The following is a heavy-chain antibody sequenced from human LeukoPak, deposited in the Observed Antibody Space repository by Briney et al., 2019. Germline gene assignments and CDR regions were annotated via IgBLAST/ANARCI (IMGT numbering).Heavy chain of an antibody. Sequence: SETLSLTCSVSGGSIISSNYYWGWIRQPPGKGLEWIGSIYQSGSGSSYYNPSLKCRVTISVDTSKNQFSLKLSSVTAADTAVCYCASLIPSSSWPRTPRYNWFDPWGQGTLVTVSS. J-gene: IGHJ5*02. CDR2: IYQSGSGSS. CDR1: GGSIISSNYY. D-gene: IGHD6-13*01. CDR3: ASLIPSSSWPRTPRYNWFDP. V-gene: IGHV4-39*07.